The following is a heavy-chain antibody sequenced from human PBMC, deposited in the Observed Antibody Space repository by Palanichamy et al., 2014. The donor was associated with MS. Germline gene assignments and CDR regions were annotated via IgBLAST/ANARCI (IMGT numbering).Heavy chain of an antibody. D-gene: IGHD5-18*01. J-gene: IGHJ4*02. CDR2: IDRFSGDA. CDR3: ARRGSYGYDF. V-gene: IGHV1-2*02. Sequence: QVQLVQSGAEVKKSGASVKVSCKTSGYIFTGYYIHWVRQAPGQGLEWMGWIDRFSGDATYAEKFQGRVIMTRDTSISTAYMELTTLRSDDTAMYYCARRGSYGYDFWGQGTLVTVSS. CDR1: GYIFTGYY.